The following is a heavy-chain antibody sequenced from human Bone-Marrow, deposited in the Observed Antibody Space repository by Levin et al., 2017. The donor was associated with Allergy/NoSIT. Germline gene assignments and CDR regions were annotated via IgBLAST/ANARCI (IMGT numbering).Heavy chain of an antibody. CDR3: AREDCSGGSCSNFDY. CDR1: GGSFSGYY. CDR2: INHSGST. J-gene: IGHJ4*02. V-gene: IGHV4-34*01. Sequence: PSETLSLTCAVYGGSFSGYYWSWIRQPPGKGLEWIGEINHSGSTNYNPSLKSRVTISVDTSKNQFSLKLNSVTAADTAVYYCAREDCSGGSCSNFDYWGQGSLVTVSS. D-gene: IGHD2-15*01.